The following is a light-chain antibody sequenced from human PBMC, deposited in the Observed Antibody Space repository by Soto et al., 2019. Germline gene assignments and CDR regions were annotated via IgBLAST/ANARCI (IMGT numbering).Light chain of an antibody. J-gene: IGKJ5*01. CDR2: GAS. CDR1: QIVSSNY. Sequence: EIVLTQSPGTLSLSPGERATLSCRASQIVSSNYLAWYLQKPGQAPRLLIYGASSRATGIPDRFSGSGSGTDFTLTISRLEPEDFAVYYCQQYGSSPPITFGQGTRLEIK. CDR3: QQYGSSPPIT. V-gene: IGKV3-20*01.